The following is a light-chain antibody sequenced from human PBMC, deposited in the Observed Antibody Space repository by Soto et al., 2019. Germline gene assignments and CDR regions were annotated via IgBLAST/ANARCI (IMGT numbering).Light chain of an antibody. CDR3: QQRSNWPRALT. J-gene: IGKJ4*01. V-gene: IGKV3-11*01. Sequence: EIVLTQSPATLSLSPGERATLSCRASQSVSSYLAWYQQKPGQAPRLLIYDASNRATGIPARFSGSGSGTDFTLTISSLEPEDFAVYYCQQRSNWPRALTFGGGTRWISN. CDR1: QSVSSY. CDR2: DAS.